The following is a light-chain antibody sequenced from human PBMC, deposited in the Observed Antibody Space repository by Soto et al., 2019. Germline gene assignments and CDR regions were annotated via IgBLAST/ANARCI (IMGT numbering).Light chain of an antibody. V-gene: IGLV2-11*01. CDR3: CSYAGSYKGV. J-gene: IGLJ2*01. CDR2: DVS. Sequence: QSALTQPRSVSGSPGQSVSISYNGTSSDVGGYNYVSWYQQHPGKAPKLMIYDVSKRPSGVPDRFSGSKSGNTASLTISGLQAEDEADYYCCSYAGSYKGVFGGGTKLTVL. CDR1: SSDVGGYNY.